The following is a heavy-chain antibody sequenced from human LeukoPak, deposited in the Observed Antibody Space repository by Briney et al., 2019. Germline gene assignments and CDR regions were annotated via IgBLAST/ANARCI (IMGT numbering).Heavy chain of an antibody. CDR2: IHYSGST. V-gene: IGHV4-59*02. D-gene: IGHD3-16*01. CDR1: GGSASSYY. J-gene: IGHJ6*02. Sequence: PSETLSLTCTVSGGSASSYYGNWIRQPPGKGLEWIGYIHYSGSTNYNPSLKSRVTISVDTSKNQFSLKLSSVTAADTAVYYCARGWAQGDVWGQGTTVTVSS. CDR3: ARGWAQGDV.